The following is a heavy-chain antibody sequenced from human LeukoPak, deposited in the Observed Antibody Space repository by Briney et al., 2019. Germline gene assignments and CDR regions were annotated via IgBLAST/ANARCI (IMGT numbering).Heavy chain of an antibody. D-gene: IGHD4-23*01. V-gene: IGHV3-53*01. J-gene: IGHJ4*02. CDR1: GFTVSSNY. CDR2: IYSGGST. CDR3: ARGGGYGGTSGYFDY. Sequence: TGGSLRLSCAASGFTVSSNYMSWVRQAPGKGLEWVSVIYSGGSTHYADSVKGRFTISRDNSKNTLYLQMNSLRAEDTAVYYCARGGGYGGTSGYFDYWGQGTLVTVSS.